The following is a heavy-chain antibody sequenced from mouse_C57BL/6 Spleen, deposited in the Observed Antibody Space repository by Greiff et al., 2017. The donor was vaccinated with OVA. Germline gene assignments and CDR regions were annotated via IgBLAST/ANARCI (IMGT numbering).Heavy chain of an antibody. D-gene: IGHD1-1*01. V-gene: IGHV1-64*01. CDR3: ARGPVYYYGSSYGYVDV. J-gene: IGHJ1*03. CDR2: IHPNSGST. CDR1: GYTFTSYW. Sequence: QVQLKQPGAELVKPGASVKLSCKASGYTFTSYWMHWVKQRPGQGLEWIGMIHPNSGSTNYNEKFKSKATLTVDTSSSTAYMQLSSLTSEDSAVYYCARGPVYYYGSSYGYVDVWGTGTTVTVSS.